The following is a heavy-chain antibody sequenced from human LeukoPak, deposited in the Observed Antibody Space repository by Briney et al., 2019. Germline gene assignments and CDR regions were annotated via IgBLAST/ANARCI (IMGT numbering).Heavy chain of an antibody. CDR2: IKSKTDGGTT. CDR1: GCTFSNAW. D-gene: IGHD2-2*01. Sequence: GGSLRLSCAASGCTFSNAWMSWVRQAPGKGLEWVGRIKSKTDGGTTDYAAPVKGRFTISRDDSKNTLYLQMNSLKTEDTAVYYCTTETIYCSSTSCSNAFDYWGQGTLVTVSS. V-gene: IGHV3-15*05. J-gene: IGHJ4*02. CDR3: TTETIYCSSTSCSNAFDY.